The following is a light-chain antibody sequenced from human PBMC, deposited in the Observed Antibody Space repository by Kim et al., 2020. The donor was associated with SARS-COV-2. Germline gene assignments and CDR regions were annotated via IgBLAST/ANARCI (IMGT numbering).Light chain of an antibody. V-gene: IGKV3-15*01. CDR1: QSISSN. CDR3: QQYNNWPRT. J-gene: IGKJ5*01. CDR2: GAS. Sequence: ELLMTQSPAPLSVSPGERATLSCRASQSISSNLAWYQQKPGQSPSILIYGASTRATGVAARFSGSGSGTEFTLTISSLQSEDFAVYYCQQYNNWPRTFGQGTRLEIK.